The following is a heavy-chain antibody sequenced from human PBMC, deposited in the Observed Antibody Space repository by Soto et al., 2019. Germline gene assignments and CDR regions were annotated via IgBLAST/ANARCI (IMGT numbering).Heavy chain of an antibody. V-gene: IGHV3-15*07. J-gene: IGHJ4*02. CDR3: AADLPDWGAYAFDY. CDR2: IKSMPDGGTT. Sequence: EVQLVESGGGLVEPGGARRLSCAASGFSFTYAWLNWVRQAPGQGLEWVGRIKSMPDGGTTDYAAPVKGRFTISRDDLGNTVYLQMNSLKTEDTAVYYCAADLPDWGAYAFDYWGQGTLVTVSP. CDR1: GFSFTYAW. D-gene: IGHD3-16*01.